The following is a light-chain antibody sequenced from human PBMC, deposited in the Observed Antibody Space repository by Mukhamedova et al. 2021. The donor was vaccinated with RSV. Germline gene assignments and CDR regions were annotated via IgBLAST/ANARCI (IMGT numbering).Light chain of an antibody. CDR2: KAS. J-gene: IGKJ3*01. CDR3: QQYDTSPT. Sequence: WYQRRVHGRAPNLLIYKASNLQSGVPSRFSASGSGTEFTLTISSLQLDDFAIYYCQQYDTSPTFGPGTKVDVK. V-gene: IGKV1-5*03.